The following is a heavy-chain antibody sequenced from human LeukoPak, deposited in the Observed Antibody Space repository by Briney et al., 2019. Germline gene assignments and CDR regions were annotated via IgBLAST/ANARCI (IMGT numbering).Heavy chain of an antibody. CDR3: ARVADCTNGVCYSDYYYYMDV. CDR1: GGSISSYD. CDR2: IYYSGST. D-gene: IGHD2-8*01. V-gene: IGHV4-59*01. J-gene: IGHJ6*03. Sequence: PSETLSLTCTVSGGSISSYDWSWIRQPPGKGLEWIGRIYYSGSTNYNPSLKSRVTISVDTSKNQFSLKPSSVTAADTAVYYCARVADCTNGVCYSDYYYYMDVWGKGTTVTVSS.